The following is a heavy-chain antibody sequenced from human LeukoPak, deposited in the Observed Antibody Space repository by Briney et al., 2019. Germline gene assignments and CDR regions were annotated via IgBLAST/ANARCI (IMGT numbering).Heavy chain of an antibody. CDR2: ISWNSGRM. CDR1: GFTFDDYA. Sequence: GGSLRLSCAASGFTFDDYAMHWVRQVPGKGLEWVSGISWNSGRMDYADSVQGRFTISRDNDKNSLYLQMISLRTEDTAFYHCVKDIDPGIAVAGSHPLLGPRISPYFDYWGQGTLVTVSS. CDR3: VKDIDPGIAVAGSHPLLGPRISPYFDY. D-gene: IGHD6-19*01. J-gene: IGHJ4*02. V-gene: IGHV3-9*01.